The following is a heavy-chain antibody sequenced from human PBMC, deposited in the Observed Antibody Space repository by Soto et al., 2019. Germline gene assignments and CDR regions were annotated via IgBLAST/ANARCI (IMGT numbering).Heavy chain of an antibody. Sequence: SETLSLTFTVSGGSISSTTYSWGWIRQPPGKGMELIGSMYYSGTTYSNPSLQSRVTISVDTYNNQFSLKLTSVTAADTSFYFCARHGGKLGVTGMMGHFDXWGQVSPFTVSX. CDR2: MYYSGTT. D-gene: IGHD1-20*01. CDR3: ARHGGKLGVTGMMGHFDX. CDR1: GGSISSTTYS. J-gene: IGHJ4*02. V-gene: IGHV4-39*01.